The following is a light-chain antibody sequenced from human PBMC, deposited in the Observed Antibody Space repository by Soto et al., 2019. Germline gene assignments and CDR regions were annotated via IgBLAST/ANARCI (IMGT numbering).Light chain of an antibody. CDR3: SSYTSSFKLAV. Sequence: QSVLTQPASVSGSPGQSITIFCTETSSDVGGYNYVSWYQQHPGSAPKLMIYDVSSRPSGVSNRFSGSKSGNTASLTISGLQAEDEADYYCSSYTSSFKLAVFGSGTKVTVL. J-gene: IGLJ1*01. CDR2: DVS. V-gene: IGLV2-14*03. CDR1: SSDVGGYNY.